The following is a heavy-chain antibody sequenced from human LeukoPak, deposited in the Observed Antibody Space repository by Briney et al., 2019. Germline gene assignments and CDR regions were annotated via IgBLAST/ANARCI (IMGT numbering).Heavy chain of an antibody. V-gene: IGHV1-69*04. D-gene: IGHD3-22*01. CDR2: IIPILGIA. J-gene: IGHJ3*02. CDR1: GGTFSSYA. Sequence: GASVKVSCKASGGTFSSYAISWVRQAPGQGLEWMGRIIPILGIANYAQKFQGRVTITADKSTSTAYMELSSLRSEDTAVYYCASVVDYYDSSGDAFDIWGQGTMVTVSS. CDR3: ASVVDYYDSSGDAFDI.